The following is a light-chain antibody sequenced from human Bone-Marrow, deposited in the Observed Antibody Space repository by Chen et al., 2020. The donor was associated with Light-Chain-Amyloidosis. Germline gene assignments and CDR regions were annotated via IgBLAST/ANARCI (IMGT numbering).Light chain of an antibody. J-gene: IGLJ1*01. CDR2: EVT. CDR3: SSYTITNTLV. CDR1: GSDVGGDNH. V-gene: IGLV2-14*01. Sequence: QSALSQPASVSVSPGQSITISCTGTGSDVGGDNHVSWYQQHPDKAPKLMIYEVTNRPSWVPDRFSSSKSDNTASLTISGLQTEDEADYCCSSYTITNTLVFGSGTRVTVL.